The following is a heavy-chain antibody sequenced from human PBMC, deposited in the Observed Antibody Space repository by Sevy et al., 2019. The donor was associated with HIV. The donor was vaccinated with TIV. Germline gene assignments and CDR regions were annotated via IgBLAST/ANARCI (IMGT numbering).Heavy chain of an antibody. J-gene: IGHJ4*02. D-gene: IGHD3-16*01. CDR3: AKDAGLNWAQYYFES. Sequence: GGSLRLSCSASGFRFSSYGMTWVRQAPGKGLEWVSSISGTGATTDYADSVKGRFTITRDNSRNTLFLQINTLRADETAVYYCAKDAGLNWAQYYFESWGQGTLVTVSS. CDR2: ISGTGATT. V-gene: IGHV3-23*01. CDR1: GFRFSSYG.